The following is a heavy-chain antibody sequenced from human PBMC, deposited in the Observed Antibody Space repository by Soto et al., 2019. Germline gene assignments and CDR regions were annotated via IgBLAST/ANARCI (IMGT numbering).Heavy chain of an antibody. CDR3: ARNYHDSSYFDY. J-gene: IGHJ4*02. V-gene: IGHV4-59*02. Sequence: SETLSLTCTVPGGSVSGSYWSWIRQTPEKGLEWIGYIYYSGRTNYNPSLQSRVTLSVDTSKNQFSLKLTSVTAADTAVYYCARNYHDSSYFDYWGQGALVTVSS. D-gene: IGHD3-22*01. CDR2: IYYSGRT. CDR1: GGSVSGSY.